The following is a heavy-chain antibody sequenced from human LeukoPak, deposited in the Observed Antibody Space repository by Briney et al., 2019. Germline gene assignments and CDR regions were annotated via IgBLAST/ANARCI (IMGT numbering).Heavy chain of an antibody. Sequence: GGSLRLSCAASGFTFSSYAMHWVRQAPGKGLEWVAVMSYVGSNKYYADSVKGRFTISRDNSKNTLYLQMNSLRAEDTAVYYCARLLAGSGYARDAFDIWGQGTMVTVSS. CDR1: GFTFSSYA. J-gene: IGHJ3*02. D-gene: IGHD3-22*01. CDR2: MSYVGSNK. CDR3: ARLLAGSGYARDAFDI. V-gene: IGHV3-30*04.